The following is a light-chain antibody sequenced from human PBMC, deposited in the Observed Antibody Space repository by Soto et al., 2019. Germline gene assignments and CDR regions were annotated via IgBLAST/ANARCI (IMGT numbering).Light chain of an antibody. CDR1: QSISTE. Sequence: EIVMTQSPASLSVSPGERVTLSCRASQSISTELAWYQQKPGQPPRLLIYGASTRATGIPARFSGSGSGTEFTLTISSLQPEDFATYYCQQSYSTPPTFGGGTKVEIK. CDR2: GAS. V-gene: IGKV3-15*01. J-gene: IGKJ4*01. CDR3: QQSYSTPPT.